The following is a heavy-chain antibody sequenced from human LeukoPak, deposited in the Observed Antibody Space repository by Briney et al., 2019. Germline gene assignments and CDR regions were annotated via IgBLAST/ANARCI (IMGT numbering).Heavy chain of an antibody. CDR3: ARDLIGYSYAHYGMDV. D-gene: IGHD5-18*01. V-gene: IGHV1-46*01. Sequence: ASVKVSCKVSGNTFTTYGISWVRQAPGQGLEWMGIINPSGGSTSYAQKFQGRVTMTRDTSTSTVYMELSSPRSEDTAVYYCARDLIGYSYAHYGMDVWGQGTTVTVSS. CDR1: GNTFTTYG. CDR2: INPSGGST. J-gene: IGHJ6*02.